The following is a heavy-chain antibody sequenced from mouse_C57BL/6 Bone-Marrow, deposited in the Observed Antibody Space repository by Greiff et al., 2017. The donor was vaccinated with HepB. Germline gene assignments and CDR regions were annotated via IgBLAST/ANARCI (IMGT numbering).Heavy chain of an antibody. J-gene: IGHJ2*01. CDR1: GYTFTSYG. CDR2: IYPRSGNT. V-gene: IGHV1-81*01. D-gene: IGHD2-1*01. Sequence: QVQLKESGAELARPGASVKLSCKASGYTFTSYGISWVKQRTGQGLEWIGEIYPRSGNTYYNEKFKGKATLTADKSSSTAYMELRSLTSEDSAVYFCARGGGKSYFDYWGQGTTLTVSS. CDR3: ARGGGKSYFDY.